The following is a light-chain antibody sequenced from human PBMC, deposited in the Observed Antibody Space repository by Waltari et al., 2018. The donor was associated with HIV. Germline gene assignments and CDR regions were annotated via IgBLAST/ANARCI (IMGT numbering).Light chain of an antibody. V-gene: IGLV2-11*01. CDR3: CSYGGTYAPYV. CDR2: DVT. CDR1: SSDVGRYNH. J-gene: IGLJ1*01. Sequence: QSALTQPRSVSGSPGQSVTISCTGTSSDVGRYNHVLRYQQHPGKAPKLMIYDVTERPSGVPDHFSGSKSGNTASLTISGLQAEDEGDYYCCSYGGTYAPYVFGTGTKVTVL.